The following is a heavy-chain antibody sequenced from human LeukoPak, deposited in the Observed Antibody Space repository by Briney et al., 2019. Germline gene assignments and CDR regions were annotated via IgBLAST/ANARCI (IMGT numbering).Heavy chain of an antibody. CDR1: GYTFTSYG. J-gene: IGHJ4*02. V-gene: IGHV1-18*01. CDR2: ISAYNGNT. D-gene: IGHD2-15*01. Sequence: ASVKVSCKASGYTFTSYGISWVRQAPGQGLEWMGWISAYNGNTNYAQKLQGRVTMTTDTPTSTAYMELRSLRSDDTAVYYCAREDCSGGSCYPGGYWGQGTLVTVSS. CDR3: AREDCSGGSCYPGGY.